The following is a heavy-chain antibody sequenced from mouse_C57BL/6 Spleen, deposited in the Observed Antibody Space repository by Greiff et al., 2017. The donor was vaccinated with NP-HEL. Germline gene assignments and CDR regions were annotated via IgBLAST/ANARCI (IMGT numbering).Heavy chain of an antibody. CDR3: TSYYSNYNFDY. CDR2: IDPENGDT. CDR1: GFNIKDDY. V-gene: IGHV14-4*01. Sequence: EVKLMESGAELVRPGASVKLSCTASGFNIKDDYMHWVKQRPEQGLEWIGWIDPENGDTEYASKFQGKATITADTSSNTAYLQLSSLTSEDTAVYYCTSYYSNYNFDYWGQGTTLTVSS. J-gene: IGHJ2*01. D-gene: IGHD2-5*01.